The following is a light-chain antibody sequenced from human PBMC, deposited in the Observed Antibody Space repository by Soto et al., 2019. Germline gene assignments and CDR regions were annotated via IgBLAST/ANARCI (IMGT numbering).Light chain of an antibody. Sequence: EIVMTQSPATLSVSPGERDTLSCRASQSVRNNLAWYQQKPGQAPRLLIYGASTRATGIPARFSGSGSGTEFTLTISSLQSEDFAVYYCQQYNNWTPWTFGQGTKLEIK. J-gene: IGKJ2*02. CDR2: GAS. CDR1: QSVRNN. V-gene: IGKV3-15*01. CDR3: QQYNNWTPWT.